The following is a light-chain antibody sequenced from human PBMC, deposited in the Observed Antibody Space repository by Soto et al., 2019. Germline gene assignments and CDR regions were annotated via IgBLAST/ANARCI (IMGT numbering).Light chain of an antibody. V-gene: IGKV3-20*01. CDR1: QRVASD. CDR2: DAS. CDR3: QQYGSSPSWT. Sequence: VLTQSPGTLSLSPGEGATLSCRASQRVASDLAWYLQKPGQPPRLLIYDASIRATGIPDRISGSGSERDFTLTISRLEPEDAAVYYCQQYGSSPSWTFGQGTKVDIK. J-gene: IGKJ1*01.